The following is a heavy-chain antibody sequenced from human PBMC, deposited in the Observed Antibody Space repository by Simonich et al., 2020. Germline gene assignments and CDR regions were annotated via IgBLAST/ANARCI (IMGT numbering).Heavy chain of an antibody. D-gene: IGHD2-8*01. V-gene: IGHV4-39*01. CDR1: GGSISSSSYY. CDR3: ARQRVLMVYAIDY. J-gene: IGHJ4*02. Sequence: QLQLQESGPGLVKPSETLSLTCTVSGGSISSSSYYWGWIRQPPGKGLEWIGSIYYMGSTYYNPSLKSRVTISVDTSKNQFSLKLSSVTAADTAVDYCARQRVLMVYAIDYWGQGTLVTVSS. CDR2: IYYMGST.